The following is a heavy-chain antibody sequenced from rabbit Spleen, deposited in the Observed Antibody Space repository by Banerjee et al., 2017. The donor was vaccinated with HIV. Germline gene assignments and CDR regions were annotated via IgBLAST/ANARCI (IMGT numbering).Heavy chain of an antibody. Sequence: HLKESGGGLVQPGGSLKLSCTASGFTLSSYYMNWVRQAPGKGLEWIGYIDPVFGITYYANWVNGRFSISRENAQNTVFLQITSLTAADTATYFCARDGAGGSYFALWGPGTLVTVS. CDR3: ARDGAGGSYFAL. D-gene: IGHD8-1*01. CDR2: IDPVFGIT. CDR1: GFTLSSYY. J-gene: IGHJ4*01. V-gene: IGHV1S7*01.